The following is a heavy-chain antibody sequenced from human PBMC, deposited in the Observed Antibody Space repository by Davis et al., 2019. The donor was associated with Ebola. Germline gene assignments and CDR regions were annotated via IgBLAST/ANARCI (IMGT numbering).Heavy chain of an antibody. D-gene: IGHD6-19*01. J-gene: IGHJ3*02. CDR2: IWYDGSNK. CDR1: GFTFSSYG. CDR3: VRVSRNIATGWYRFDAFDI. V-gene: IGHV3-33*01. Sequence: GESLKISCAASGFTFSSYGMHWVRQAPGKGLEWVAVIWYDGSNKYYADSVRGRLTISRDDAKNSLYLQMNSLRAEDTAIYYCVRVSRNIATGWYRFDAFDIWGQGTLVTVSS.